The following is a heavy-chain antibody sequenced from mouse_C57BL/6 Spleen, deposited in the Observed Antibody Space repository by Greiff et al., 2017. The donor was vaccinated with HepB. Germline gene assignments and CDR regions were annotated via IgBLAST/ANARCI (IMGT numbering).Heavy chain of an antibody. J-gene: IGHJ2*01. CDR2: IYPGDGDT. CDR3: AREADWDG. Sequence: VQLQQSGPELVKPGASVKISCKASGYAFSSSWMNWVKQRPGKGLEWIGRIYPGDGDTNYNGKFKGKATLTADKSSSTAYMQLSSLTSEDSAVYFCAREADWDGWGQGTTLTVSS. D-gene: IGHD4-1*01. V-gene: IGHV1-82*01. CDR1: GYAFSSSW.